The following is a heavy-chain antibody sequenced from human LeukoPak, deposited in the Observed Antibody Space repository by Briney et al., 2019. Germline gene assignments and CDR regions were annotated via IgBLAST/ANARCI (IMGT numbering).Heavy chain of an antibody. J-gene: IGHJ5*02. Sequence: SETLSLTCTVSGVSISSSTYYWGWIRQPPGKGLEWIGTIYYSGSTYYNPSLKSRVTISVDKSKNQFSLKLNSVTAADTAVYYCARDYCTSTTCPNWFDPWGQGTLVTVSS. CDR2: IYYSGST. CDR3: ARDYCTSTTCPNWFDP. D-gene: IGHD2-2*01. CDR1: GVSISSSTYY. V-gene: IGHV4-39*07.